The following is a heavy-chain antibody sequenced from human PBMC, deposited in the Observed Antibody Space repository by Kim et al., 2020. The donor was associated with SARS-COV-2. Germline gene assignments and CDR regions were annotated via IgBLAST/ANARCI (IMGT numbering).Heavy chain of an antibody. D-gene: IGHD3-16*01. CDR3: ARVDMLEF. V-gene: IGHV4-39*01. J-gene: IGHJ6*01. Sequence: SETLSLTCTVSGGSISSSNSLWGWIRQPPGKGLEWIGCVSYSGNSFYNPSLKSRVTISVETSENQLSLKLTSVTAADTAVYYCARVDMLEFWG. CDR2: VSYSGNS. CDR1: GGSISSSNSL.